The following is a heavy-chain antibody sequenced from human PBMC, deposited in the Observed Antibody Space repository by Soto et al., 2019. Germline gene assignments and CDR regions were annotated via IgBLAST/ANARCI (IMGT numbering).Heavy chain of an antibody. CDR3: ARYGSGSPDY. V-gene: IGHV4-61*01. CDR2: IYYSGST. J-gene: IGHJ4*02. CDR1: GGSVSSGSYY. D-gene: IGHD3-10*01. Sequence: QVQLQESGPGLVKPSETLSLTCTVSGGSVSSGSYYWSWIRQPPGKGLEWIGYIYYSGSTNYNPSLKSRVTISVDTSKNQFALKLSSVTAADTAVYYCARYGSGSPDYWGQGTLVTVSS.